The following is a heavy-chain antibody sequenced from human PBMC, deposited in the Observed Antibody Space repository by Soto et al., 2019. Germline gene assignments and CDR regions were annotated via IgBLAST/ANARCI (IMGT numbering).Heavy chain of an antibody. V-gene: IGHV3-23*01. CDR2: ISGSGGST. Sequence: GGSLRLSCAASGFTFSSYAMSWVRQAPGKGLEWVSAISGSGGSTYYADSVKGRFTISRDNSKNTLYLQMNSLRAEDTAVYYCANKRIAARPRSYFDYWGQGTLVTVSS. CDR1: GFTFSSYA. CDR3: ANKRIAARPRSYFDY. D-gene: IGHD6-6*01. J-gene: IGHJ4*02.